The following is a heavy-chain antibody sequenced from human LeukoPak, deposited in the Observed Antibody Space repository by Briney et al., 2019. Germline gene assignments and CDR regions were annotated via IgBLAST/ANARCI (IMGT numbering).Heavy chain of an antibody. Sequence: GASVKVSRKASGYTFTSYDINWVRPATGQGLEWMGWMNPNSGNTGYAQKFQGRVTMTRNTSISTAYMELSSLRSEDTAVYYCARGSPYYDFWSGPKMDVWGQGTTVTVSS. CDR1: GYTFTSYD. CDR2: MNPNSGNT. D-gene: IGHD3-3*01. CDR3: ARGSPYYDFWSGPKMDV. V-gene: IGHV1-8*01. J-gene: IGHJ6*02.